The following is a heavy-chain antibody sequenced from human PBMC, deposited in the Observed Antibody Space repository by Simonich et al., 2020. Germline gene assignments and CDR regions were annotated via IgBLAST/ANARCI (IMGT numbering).Heavy chain of an antibody. D-gene: IGHD6-6*01. CDR3: ARDRAARYYYYYYMDV. CDR2: INPKSGGT. CDR1: GYTFTGYY. Sequence: QVQLVQSGAEVKKPGASVKVSCKASGYTFTGYYMHWVRQAPGQGLGWMGWINPKSGGTNTAQKLQGRVTMTRDTSISTAYMELSRLRSDDTAVYYCARDRAARYYYYYYMDVWGKGTTVTVSS. J-gene: IGHJ6*03. V-gene: IGHV1-2*02.